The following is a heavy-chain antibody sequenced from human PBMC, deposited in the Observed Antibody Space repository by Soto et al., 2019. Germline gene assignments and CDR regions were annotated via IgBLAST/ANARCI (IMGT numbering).Heavy chain of an antibody. CDR3: ARDCLPGGYYYYMDV. Sequence: HPGGSLRLSCAASGFTFSSYGMHWVRQAPGKGLEWVAVIWYDGSNKYYADSVKGRFTISRDNSKNTLYLQMNSLRAEDTAVYYCARDCLPGGYYYYMDVWGKGTTVTVSS. CDR1: GFTFSSYG. J-gene: IGHJ6*03. D-gene: IGHD3-16*01. V-gene: IGHV3-33*01. CDR2: IWYDGSNK.